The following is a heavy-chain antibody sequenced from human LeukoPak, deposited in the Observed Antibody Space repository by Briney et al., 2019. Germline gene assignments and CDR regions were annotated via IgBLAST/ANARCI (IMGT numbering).Heavy chain of an antibody. D-gene: IGHD3-22*01. CDR3: ARAPFYYDSSGYPYFDG. CDR2: ISRSGGST. Sequence: PGGSLRLSCSASGFTFGTYTMHWIRQAPGKGLEYVSAISRSGGSTYYADSVKDRFTISRDNSKNTLYLQMNSLRAEDTALYYCARAPFYYDSSGYPYFDGWGQGTLVTVSS. V-gene: IGHV3-64*04. J-gene: IGHJ4*02. CDR1: GFTFGTYT.